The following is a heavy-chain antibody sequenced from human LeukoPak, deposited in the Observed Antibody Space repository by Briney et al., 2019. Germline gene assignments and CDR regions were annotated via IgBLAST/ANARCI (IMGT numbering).Heavy chain of an antibody. V-gene: IGHV3-30*03. CDR3: AAKGYSYGNNAFDI. Sequence: GGSLRLSCAASGFTFSSCGMRWVRQAPGKGLEWVAVISYDGSNKFYADSVTGRFTISRDNSKNTLYLQMNSLRAEDTAVYYCAAKGYSYGNNAFDIWGQGTMVTVSS. CDR1: GFTFSSCG. J-gene: IGHJ3*02. D-gene: IGHD5-18*01. CDR2: ISYDGSNK.